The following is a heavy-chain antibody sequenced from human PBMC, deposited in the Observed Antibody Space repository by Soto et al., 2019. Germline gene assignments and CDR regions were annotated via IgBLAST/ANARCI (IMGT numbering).Heavy chain of an antibody. CDR2: FDPEDGET. CDR1: GYTLTELS. D-gene: IGHD3-22*01. CDR3: ATAPDYYDSSGYLNH. Sequence: ASVKVSCKVSGYTLTELSMHWVRQAPGKGLEWMGGFDPEDGETIYAQKFQGRVTMTEDTSTDTAYMELSSLRSEDTAVYYCATAPDYYDSSGYLNHWGQGTLVTAPQ. J-gene: IGHJ5*02. V-gene: IGHV1-24*01.